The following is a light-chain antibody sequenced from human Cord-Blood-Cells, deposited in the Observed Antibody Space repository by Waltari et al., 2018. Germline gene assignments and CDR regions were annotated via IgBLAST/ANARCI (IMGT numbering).Light chain of an antibody. CDR3: NSRDSSGNHLV. J-gene: IGLJ3*02. CDR2: GKN. V-gene: IGLV3-19*01. CDR1: SLRSYY. Sequence: SSELTQDPAVSVALGQTVRITCQGHSLRSYYASWYQQKPGQAPVLVIYGKNNRPSGIPDRFSGSSSGNTASLTITGAQAEDEADYYCNSRDSSGNHLVFGGGTKLTVL.